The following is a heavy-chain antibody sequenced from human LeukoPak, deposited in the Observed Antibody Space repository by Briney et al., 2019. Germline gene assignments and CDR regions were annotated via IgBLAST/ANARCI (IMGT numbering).Heavy chain of an antibody. J-gene: IGHJ4*02. CDR2: ISSSGGSK. Sequence: PGGSLRLSCGASGFAFRTYSMSWVRQAPGKGLEWVSYISSSGGSKHYADSVRGRFAISRDNAKNSLYLQMNSLRDEDTAVYYCARGRQWRGFDYWGQGALVTVSS. CDR3: ARGRQWRGFDY. V-gene: IGHV3-48*02. D-gene: IGHD6-19*01. CDR1: GFAFRTYS.